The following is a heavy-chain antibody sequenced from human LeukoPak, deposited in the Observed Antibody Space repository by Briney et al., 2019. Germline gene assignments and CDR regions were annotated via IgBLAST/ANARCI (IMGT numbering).Heavy chain of an antibody. CDR3: ASRVYFDY. Sequence: GGSLRLSCAVSGFTFSTKSMNWVRQAPGKGLEWVSYITADSGTTYYADSVKGRFTISRDDAKNSLYLQMNSLRDEDTAVYYCASRVYFDYWGQGTLVTVPS. CDR1: GFTFSTKS. CDR2: ITADSGTT. J-gene: IGHJ4*02. V-gene: IGHV3-48*02.